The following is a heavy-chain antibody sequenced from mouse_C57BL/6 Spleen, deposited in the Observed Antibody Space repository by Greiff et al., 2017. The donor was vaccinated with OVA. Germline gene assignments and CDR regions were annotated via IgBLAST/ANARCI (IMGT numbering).Heavy chain of an antibody. CDR3: ARRGDYDGPFDY. V-gene: IGHV1-69*01. Sequence: QVQLQQPGAELVMPGASVKLSCKASGYTFTSYWMHWVKQRPGQGLEWIGEIDPSDSYTNYNQKFKGKSTLTVDNSSSTAYMQRSSLTSEDSAVYDCARRGDYDGPFDYWGQGTTLTVSS. D-gene: IGHD2-4*01. J-gene: IGHJ2*01. CDR2: IDPSDSYT. CDR1: GYTFTSYW.